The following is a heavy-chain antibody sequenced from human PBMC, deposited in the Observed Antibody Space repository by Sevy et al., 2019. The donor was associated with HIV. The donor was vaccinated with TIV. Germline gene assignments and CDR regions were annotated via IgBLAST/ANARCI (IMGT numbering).Heavy chain of an antibody. CDR3: ARGGDLVVVVATSTAFDI. V-gene: IGHV4-59*01. CDR2: IYYSGST. D-gene: IGHD2-15*01. CDR1: GGSISSYY. Sequence: SETLSLTCTVSGGSISSYYWSWIRQPPGKGLEWIGYIYYSGSTNYNPSLKSRVTISVDTSKNQFSLKLSSVTAADTAVYYCARGGDLVVVVATSTAFDIRGQGTMVTVSS. J-gene: IGHJ3*02.